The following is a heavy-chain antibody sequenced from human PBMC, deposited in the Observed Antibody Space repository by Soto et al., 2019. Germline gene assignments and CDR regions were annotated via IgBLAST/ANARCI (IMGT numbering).Heavy chain of an antibody. CDR1: GYIFTDHC. J-gene: IGHJ6*02. CDR2: ICPGYSNI. Sequence: EVQVVQSGAEVKEPGESLKISCKGSGYIFTDHCIVWVRQMAGKGLEWVGIICPGYSNIIYSPSVQGQVTISADMSISTAYLQWSSLKASDTAIYYCARRHYCRGDCTINPDYSYGMDVWCQGTTVTVSS. CDR3: ARRHYCRGDCTINPDYSYGMDV. V-gene: IGHV5-51*01. D-gene: IGHD2-21*02.